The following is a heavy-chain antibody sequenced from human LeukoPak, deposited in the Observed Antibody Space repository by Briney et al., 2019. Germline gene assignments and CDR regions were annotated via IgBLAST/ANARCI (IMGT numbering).Heavy chain of an antibody. CDR2: IYYSGST. J-gene: IGHJ4*02. Sequence: SETLSLTCTVSGGSISSSSYYWGWIRQPPGKGLECIGSIYYSGSTYYNPSLKSRVTISVDTSKNQFSLKLSSVTAADTAVYYCARRYSSSWYVRYFDYWGQGTLVTVSS. V-gene: IGHV4-39*01. CDR1: GGSISSSSYY. CDR3: ARRYSSSWYVRYFDY. D-gene: IGHD6-13*01.